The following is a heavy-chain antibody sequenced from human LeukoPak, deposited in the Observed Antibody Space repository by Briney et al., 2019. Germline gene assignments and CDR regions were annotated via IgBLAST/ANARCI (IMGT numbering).Heavy chain of an antibody. CDR3: AKDLAGAGNLGFDY. D-gene: IGHD4-23*01. CDR1: VFTFTTYD. CDR2: IWYDGSNK. V-gene: IGHV3-33*06. J-gene: IGHJ4*02. Sequence: GRSLRLTCAASVFTFTTYDMHWVRQAPGKGLEWVAVIWYDGSNKYYADSVKGRFTISRDNSKNTLYLQMNSLRAEDTALYHCAKDLAGAGNLGFDYWGQGTLVTVSS.